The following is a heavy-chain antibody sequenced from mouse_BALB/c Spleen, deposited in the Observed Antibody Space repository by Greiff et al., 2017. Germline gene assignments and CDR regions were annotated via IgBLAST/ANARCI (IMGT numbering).Heavy chain of an antibody. D-gene: IGHD1-1*01. J-gene: IGHJ4*01. Sequence: EVQLVESGGGLVKPGGSLKLSCAASGFTFSSYAMSWVRQSPEKRLEWVAEISSGGSYTYYPDTVTGRFTISRDNAKNTLYLEMSSLRSEDTAMYYCAIYYYGSSAYYAMDYWGQGTSVTVSS. V-gene: IGHV5-9-4*01. CDR1: GFTFSSYA. CDR3: AIYYYGSSAYYAMDY. CDR2: ISSGGSYT.